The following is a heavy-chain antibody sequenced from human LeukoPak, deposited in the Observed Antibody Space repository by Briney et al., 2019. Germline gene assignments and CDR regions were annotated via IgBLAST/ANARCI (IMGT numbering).Heavy chain of an antibody. D-gene: IGHD5-24*01. Sequence: PSETLSLTCTVSGGSISSYYWTWIRQPAGKGLEWIGRIYTTGSTNYNPSLNSRVTMSVDTSKNQLSLRLSSVTAADTAVFYCARHRAEMATITDDAFDIWGQGTMVTVSS. CDR3: ARHRAEMATITDDAFDI. J-gene: IGHJ3*02. CDR1: GGSISSYY. V-gene: IGHV4-4*07. CDR2: IYTTGST.